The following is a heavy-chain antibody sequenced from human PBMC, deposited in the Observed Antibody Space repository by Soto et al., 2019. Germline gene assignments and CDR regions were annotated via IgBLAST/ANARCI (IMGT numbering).Heavy chain of an antibody. CDR1: GFTFSKYA. D-gene: IGHD2-15*01. CDR2: ITSDGDST. Sequence: GALRLSCSVSGFTFSKYAMHWVRQAPGKGLEYVSGITSDGDSTWHADSVKDRFTISRDNSKNTLFLQMSSLRVEDTAIYFCVKGNQLLRYYFEFWGPGTLVTVSS. CDR3: VKGNQLLRYYFEF. J-gene: IGHJ4*01. V-gene: IGHV3-64D*06.